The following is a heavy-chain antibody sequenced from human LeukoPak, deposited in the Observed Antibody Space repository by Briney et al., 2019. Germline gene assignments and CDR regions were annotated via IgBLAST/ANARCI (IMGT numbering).Heavy chain of an antibody. D-gene: IGHD5-18*01. CDR2: IYTSGST. V-gene: IGHV4-61*02. Sequence: SETLSLTCTVSGGSISSGSYYWSWIRQPAGKGLEWIGRIYTSGSTNYNPSLKSRVTISVDTSKNQFSLKLSSVTAADTAVYYCARNVGGIEGYSYGYDYWGQGTLVTVSS. CDR3: ARNVGGIEGYSYGYDY. J-gene: IGHJ4*02. CDR1: GGSISSGSYY.